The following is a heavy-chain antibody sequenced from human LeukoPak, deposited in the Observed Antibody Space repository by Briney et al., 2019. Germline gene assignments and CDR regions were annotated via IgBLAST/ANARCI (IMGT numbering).Heavy chain of an antibody. V-gene: IGHV3-30*18. Sequence: GGSLRLSCAASGFTFSSYGMHWVRQAPGKGLEWVAVISYDGSNKYYADSVKGRFTISRDNSKNTLYLQMNSLRAEDTAVYYCAKEEIQLWLLGYWGQGTLVTVSS. D-gene: IGHD5-18*01. CDR3: AKEEIQLWLLGY. J-gene: IGHJ4*02. CDR2: ISYDGSNK. CDR1: GFTFSSYG.